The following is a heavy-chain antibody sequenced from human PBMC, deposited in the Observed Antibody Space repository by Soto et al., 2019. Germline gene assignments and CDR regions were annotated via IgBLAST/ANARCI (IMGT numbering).Heavy chain of an antibody. Sequence: SETRRLTGNASGVSISSTRYNWARIRQPPAKGLECTRTLDYSGTAHYTPSLKSRINISADPSKNQVSLTLTSVTAADTAVYYCARQGSYRGQGALVTVSS. J-gene: IGHJ4*02. CDR1: GVSISSTRYN. V-gene: IGHV4-39*01. CDR2: LDYSGTA. CDR3: ARQGSY.